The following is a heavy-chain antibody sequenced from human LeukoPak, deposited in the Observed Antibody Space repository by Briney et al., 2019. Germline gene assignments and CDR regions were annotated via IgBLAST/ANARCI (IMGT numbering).Heavy chain of an antibody. CDR3: AREVGYCSGGSCFEPVGEEVY. CDR1: GFTFSSYG. Sequence: PGGSLRLSCAASGFTFSSYGMSWVRQAPGKGLGWVAVISYDGSNKYYADSVKGRFTISRDNSKNTLYLQMNSLRAEDTAVYYCAREVGYCSGGSCFEPVGEEVYWGQGTLVTVSS. CDR2: ISYDGSNK. J-gene: IGHJ4*02. D-gene: IGHD2-15*01. V-gene: IGHV3-30*03.